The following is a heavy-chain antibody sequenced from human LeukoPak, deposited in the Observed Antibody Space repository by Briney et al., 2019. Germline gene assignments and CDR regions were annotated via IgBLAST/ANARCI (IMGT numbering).Heavy chain of an antibody. CDR1: GGSISSSSYY. Sequence: SETLSLTCTVSGGSISSSSYYWGWIRQPPGKGLEWIGSIYYSGSTYYNPSLKSRVTISVDTSKNQFSLKLSSVTAADTAVYYCARAKLFLESGWFDPWGQGTLVTVSS. D-gene: IGHD6-6*01. CDR2: IYYSGST. J-gene: IGHJ5*02. CDR3: ARAKLFLESGWFDP. V-gene: IGHV4-39*01.